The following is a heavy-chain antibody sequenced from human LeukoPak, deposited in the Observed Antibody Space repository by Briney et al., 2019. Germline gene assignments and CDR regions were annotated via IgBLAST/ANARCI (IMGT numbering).Heavy chain of an antibody. V-gene: IGHV4-38-2*02. CDR1: AYSISSGYY. Sequence: NASETLSLTCTVSAYSISSGYYWGWIRQPPGRGLEWIGNIHHSGSTHYNPSLKSRVTISVDTSKNQFSLKVTSVTAADTAMFYCARLNSGSHYDYWGQGTLVTVSS. J-gene: IGHJ4*02. D-gene: IGHD1-26*01. CDR3: ARLNSGSHYDY. CDR2: IHHSGST.